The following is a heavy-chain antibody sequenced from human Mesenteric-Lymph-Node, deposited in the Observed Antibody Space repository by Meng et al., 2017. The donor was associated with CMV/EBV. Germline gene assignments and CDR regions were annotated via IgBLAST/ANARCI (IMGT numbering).Heavy chain of an antibody. CDR2: IDKGGSSGNT. CDR1: GFIVSRNY. V-gene: IGHV3-53*01. CDR3: AGEGDY. Sequence: GESLKISCAASGFIVSRNYMSWVRQAPGKGLEWVSIIDKGGSSGNTYYAASVKGRFTISRDNSKNTVYLQMNSLRVEDTAVYYCAGEGDYWGQGTLVTVSS. J-gene: IGHJ4*02.